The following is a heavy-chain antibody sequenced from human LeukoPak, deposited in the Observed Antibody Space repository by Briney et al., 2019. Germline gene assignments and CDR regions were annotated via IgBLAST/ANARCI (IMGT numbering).Heavy chain of an antibody. CDR1: GFTFSSYA. J-gene: IGHJ4*02. CDR2: ISGSGGST. D-gene: IGHD6-13*01. CDR3: ARVIAAAGTRYFDY. Sequence: GGSLRLSCAASGFTFSSYAMSWVRQAPGKGLEWVSAISGSGGSTYYADSVKGRFTISRDNSKNTLYLQMNSLRAEDTAVYYCARVIAAAGTRYFDYWGQGTLVTVPS. V-gene: IGHV3-23*01.